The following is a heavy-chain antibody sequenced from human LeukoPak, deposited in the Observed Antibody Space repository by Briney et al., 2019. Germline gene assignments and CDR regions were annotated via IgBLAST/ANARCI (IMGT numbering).Heavy chain of an antibody. CDR1: GGSISSGSYY. D-gene: IGHD5-18*01. J-gene: IGHJ6*03. CDR2: IYSSGST. Sequence: PSETLSLTCTVSGGSISSGSYYWSWIRQPAGKGLEWIGHIYSSGSTNYNPSLKSRVTISVDTSKNQFSLKLSSVTAADTAVYYCARENSRTYYYYMDVWGKGTTVTISS. V-gene: IGHV4-61*09. CDR3: ARENSRTYYYYMDV.